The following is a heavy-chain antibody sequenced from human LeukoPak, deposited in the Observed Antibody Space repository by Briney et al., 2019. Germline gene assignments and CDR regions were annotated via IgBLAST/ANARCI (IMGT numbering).Heavy chain of an antibody. J-gene: IGHJ4*02. D-gene: IGHD1-20*01. CDR3: ASRHIPGTDGRGLEDYFDS. CDR2: IYYSGST. Sequence: TPSETLSLTCTVSGGSISSGGYYWSWIRQHPGKGLEWIGYIYYSGSTYYNPSLKSRVTISVDTSKNQFSLKLSSVTAADTAVYYGASRHIPGTDGRGLEDYFDSWAREPWSPSPQ. CDR1: GGSISSGGYY. V-gene: IGHV4-31*03.